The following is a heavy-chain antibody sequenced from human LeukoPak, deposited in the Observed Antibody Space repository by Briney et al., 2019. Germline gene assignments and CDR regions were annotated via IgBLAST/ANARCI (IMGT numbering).Heavy chain of an antibody. CDR1: GFTFSSYA. V-gene: IGHV3-30*01. Sequence: GRSLRLSCAASGFTFSSYAMHWVRQAPGKGLEWVAVISYDGSNKYYAGSVKGRFTISRDNSKNTLYLQMNSLRAEDTAVYYCASEVTGTGDYWGQGTLVTVSS. CDR3: ASEVTGTGDY. CDR2: ISYDGSNK. J-gene: IGHJ4*02. D-gene: IGHD1-7*01.